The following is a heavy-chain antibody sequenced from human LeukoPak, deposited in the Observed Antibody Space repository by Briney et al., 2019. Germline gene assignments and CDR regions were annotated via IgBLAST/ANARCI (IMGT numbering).Heavy chain of an antibody. D-gene: IGHD6-19*01. Sequence: GGSLRLSCAASGFTFSSYAMHWVRQAPGKGLEWVAVISYDGSNKYYADSVKGRFTISRDNSKNTLYLQMNSLRAEDTAVYYCARDPWLAEIPFDIWGQGTMVTVSS. CDR3: ARDPWLAEIPFDI. J-gene: IGHJ3*02. CDR2: ISYDGSNK. CDR1: GFTFSSYA. V-gene: IGHV3-30-3*01.